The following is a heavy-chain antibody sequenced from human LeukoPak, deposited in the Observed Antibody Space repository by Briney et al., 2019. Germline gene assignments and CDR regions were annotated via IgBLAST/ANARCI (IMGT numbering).Heavy chain of an antibody. J-gene: IGHJ5*02. CDR3: ARGGLREATVTTYPLEGWFDP. CDR2: INPNFDGT. D-gene: IGHD4-17*01. V-gene: IGHV1-2*02. CDR1: GYTFTGYY. Sequence: ASVKVSCKASGYTFTGYYMLWVRQAPGQGLEWMGWINPNFDGTNYAQKFQGRVTMTRDTSISTAYMELSRLRSDDTAVYYCARGGLREATVTTYPLEGWFDPWATEPWSPSPQ.